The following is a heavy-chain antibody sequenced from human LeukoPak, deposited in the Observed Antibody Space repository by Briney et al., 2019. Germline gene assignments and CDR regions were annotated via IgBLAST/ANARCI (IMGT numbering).Heavy chain of an antibody. V-gene: IGHV3-21*01. CDR3: ARDRDQLRYFDWSLDS. Sequence: PGGSLRLSCAASGFTFSSYSRNWVRQAPGKGLEWVSSISSSSSYIYYADSVKGRFTISRDNAKNSLYLQMNSLRAEDTAVYYCARDRDQLRYFDWSLDSWGQGTLVTVSS. J-gene: IGHJ4*02. CDR2: ISSSSSYI. CDR1: GFTFSSYS. D-gene: IGHD3-9*01.